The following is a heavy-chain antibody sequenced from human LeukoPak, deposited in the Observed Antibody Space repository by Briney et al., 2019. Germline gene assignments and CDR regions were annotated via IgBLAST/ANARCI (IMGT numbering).Heavy chain of an antibody. CDR3: ARYSRQLVYMDV. Sequence: SETLSLTCAFYGGSFSGYYWSWIRQPPGKGLEWIGEINHSGSTNYNQSLKSRVTISVDTSKTQFSLKLSSVTAADTAVYYCARYSRQLVYMDVWGKGTTVTVSS. CDR1: GGSFSGYY. V-gene: IGHV4-34*09. D-gene: IGHD6-13*01. CDR2: INHSGST. J-gene: IGHJ6*03.